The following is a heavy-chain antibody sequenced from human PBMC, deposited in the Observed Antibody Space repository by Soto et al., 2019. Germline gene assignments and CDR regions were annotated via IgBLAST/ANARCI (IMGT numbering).Heavy chain of an antibody. D-gene: IGHD5-12*01. CDR1: GGTFSSYS. V-gene: IGHV1-69*02. Sequence: QVQLVQSGAEVKKPGSSVKVSCRASGGTFSSYSLSWVRQAPGQGLEWMGRIIPILDIANYAQKFQGRVTITADKSTSTAYMELSSLRSEDTAVYYCASEALIIVASGMDVWGQGTTVTVSS. CDR2: IIPILDIA. J-gene: IGHJ6*02. CDR3: ASEALIIVASGMDV.